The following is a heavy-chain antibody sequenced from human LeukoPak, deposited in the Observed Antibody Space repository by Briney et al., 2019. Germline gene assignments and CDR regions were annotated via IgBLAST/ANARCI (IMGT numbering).Heavy chain of an antibody. CDR2: IYGSGYT. D-gene: IGHD6-19*01. CDR1: GGSISSYC. CDR3: ARETSLAGFASGLGFNY. Sequence: KPSETLSLTCTVSGGSISSYCWSWIRQPPGKGLEWIGNIYGSGYTNYNPSLKSRVTMSIDTSKNHFSLKLTSVTAADTATYYCARETSLAGFASGLGFNYWGQGILVSVSS. J-gene: IGHJ4*01. V-gene: IGHV4-59*01.